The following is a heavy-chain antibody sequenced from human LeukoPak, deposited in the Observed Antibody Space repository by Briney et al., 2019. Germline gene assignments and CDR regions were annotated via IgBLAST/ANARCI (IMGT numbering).Heavy chain of an antibody. D-gene: IGHD2-15*01. Sequence: GASVKVSCKASGGTFSSYAISWVRQAPGQGLEWMGRIIPIFGTANYAQKFQGRVTITTDESTSTAYMELSSLRSEDTAVYYCAREYCSGGSCYTGWFDPWGQGTLVTVSS. CDR2: IIPIFGTA. J-gene: IGHJ5*02. CDR3: AREYCSGGSCYTGWFDP. V-gene: IGHV1-69*05. CDR1: GGTFSSYA.